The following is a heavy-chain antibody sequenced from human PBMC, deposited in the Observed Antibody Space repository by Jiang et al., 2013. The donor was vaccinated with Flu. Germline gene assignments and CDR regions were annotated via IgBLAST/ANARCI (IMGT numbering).Heavy chain of an antibody. CDR2: INTSGGTT. V-gene: IGHV1-46*03. CDR1: GYTLTSYY. J-gene: IGHJ4*02. D-gene: IGHD3-22*01. Sequence: GAEVKKPGASVKVSCKASGYTLTSYYVHWVRQAPGQGLEWLAMINTSGGTTTYAEKLQGRVTVTRDTSTSTVYMELSSLRSEDTAVYYCAREPRRVYDSSGYYHFDYWGQGTLVTVSS. CDR3: AREPRRVYDSSGYYHFDY.